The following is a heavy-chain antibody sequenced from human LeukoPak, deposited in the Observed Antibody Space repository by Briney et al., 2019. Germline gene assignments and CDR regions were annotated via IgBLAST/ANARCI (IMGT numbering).Heavy chain of an antibody. CDR3: ARESGSSSFFVFDP. CDR1: GFTFSSYS. Sequence: PGGSLRLSCAASGFTFSSYSMNWVRQAPGKGLEWVSYISSSSSTIYYADSVKGRFTISRDNAKNSLYLQMNSLRAEDTAVYYCARESGSSSFFVFDPWGQGTLVTVSS. J-gene: IGHJ5*02. V-gene: IGHV3-48*04. CDR2: ISSSSSTI. D-gene: IGHD6-6*01.